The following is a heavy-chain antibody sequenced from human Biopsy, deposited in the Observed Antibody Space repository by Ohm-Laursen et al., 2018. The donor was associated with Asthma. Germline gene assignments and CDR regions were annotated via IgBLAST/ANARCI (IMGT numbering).Heavy chain of an antibody. J-gene: IGHJ5*01. CDR1: GFTFTSYW. CDR2: IYPGDSDT. Sequence: GESLKLSCKASGFTFTSYWIAWVRQMPGKGLEWVGIIYPGDSDTRYSPSFQGQVTILADKSITTAYLQWSSLKASDTAMYYCARHYSPTTVTTLNDSWGQGTLVTVSS. V-gene: IGHV5-51*01. D-gene: IGHD4-11*01. CDR3: ARHYSPTTVTTLNDS.